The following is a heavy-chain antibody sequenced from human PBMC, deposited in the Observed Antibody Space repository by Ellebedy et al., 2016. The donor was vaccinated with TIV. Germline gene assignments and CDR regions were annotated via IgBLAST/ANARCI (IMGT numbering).Heavy chain of an antibody. D-gene: IGHD2/OR15-2a*01. CDR2: IYYSGST. CDR3: AITFYDSYYMDV. CDR1: GFTFSSYA. V-gene: IGHV4-38-2*01. J-gene: IGHJ6*03. Sequence: GSLRLSXAASGFTFSSYAMSWVRQPPGKGLEWIGSIYYSGSTYYNPSLKSRVTISVDTSKNQFSLKLSSVTAADTAVYYCAITFYDSYYMDVWGKGTTVTVSS.